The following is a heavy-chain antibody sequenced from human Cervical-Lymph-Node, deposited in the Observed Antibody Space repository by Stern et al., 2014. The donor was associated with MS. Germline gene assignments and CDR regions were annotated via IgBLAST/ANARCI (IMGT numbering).Heavy chain of an antibody. D-gene: IGHD3-9*01. CDR1: GGSISSGNYY. Sequence: QVQLQESGPGLVKPSQTLSLTCTVSGGSISSGNYYWSWIRQPAGEGLEWIGRIYSSGSTQYNPPLKRRVTLSADPSPNHFSLLLSSGTAADTAVYYCARGNYDVLTDNGGHGFDIWGQGTMVTVSS. J-gene: IGHJ3*02. CDR3: ARGNYDVLTDNGGHGFDI. V-gene: IGHV4-61*02. CDR2: IYSSGST.